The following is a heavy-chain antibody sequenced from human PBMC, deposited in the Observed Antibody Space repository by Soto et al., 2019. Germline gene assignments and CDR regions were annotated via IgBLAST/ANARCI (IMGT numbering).Heavy chain of an antibody. CDR1: GFAVSANY. CDR3: TRVSSPLPANFFDP. CDR2: IYTDGTT. J-gene: IGHJ5*02. V-gene: IGHV3-53*01. Sequence: PGGSLRLSCAASGFAVSANYVSWVRQAPGKGLEWVSLIYTDGTTYYADSVKGRFTFSRDNSKNSLYLQMNSLRAEDTAVYYCTRVSSPLPANFFDPWGAGPTVSVNS. D-gene: IGHD6-6*01.